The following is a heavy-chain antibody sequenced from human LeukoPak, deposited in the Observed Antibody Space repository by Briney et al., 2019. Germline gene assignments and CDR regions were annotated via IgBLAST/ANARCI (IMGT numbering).Heavy chain of an antibody. J-gene: IGHJ5*02. V-gene: IGHV3-33*06. CDR1: VFTLSHYS. CDR3: AKDAQRGFDYSNSLDT. Sequence: GTSLRLSCATPVFTLSHYSMHWVRQAPGKGLEWVGVIWSDGSNRYYGDPVKGRFTISRDNFQRTVYLQMNSLRAEDTAVYYCAKDAQRGFDYSNSLDTRGQGTLVTVSS. CDR2: IWSDGSNR. D-gene: IGHD4-11*01.